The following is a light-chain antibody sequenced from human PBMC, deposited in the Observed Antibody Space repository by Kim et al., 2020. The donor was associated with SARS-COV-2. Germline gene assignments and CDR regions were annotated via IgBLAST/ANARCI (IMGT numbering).Light chain of an antibody. CDR1: QSVSSSY. Sequence: PGERATLSCRASQSVSSSYLAWYQQKPGQAPRLLIYGASSRATGIPDRFSCSGSGTDVTLTISRLEPEDFAVHYCQQYGSSPLTFGGGTKVDIK. J-gene: IGKJ4*01. CDR2: GAS. V-gene: IGKV3-20*01. CDR3: QQYGSSPLT.